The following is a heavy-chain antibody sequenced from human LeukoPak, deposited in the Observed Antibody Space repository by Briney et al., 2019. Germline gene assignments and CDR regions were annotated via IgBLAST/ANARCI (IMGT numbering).Heavy chain of an antibody. Sequence: GGSLRLSCAASGFTVGNNYMNWVRQAPGEGLEWVSLIFSHGETSYADSVKGRFTISRDNSKNTLYLQMNGLRVEDTAVYYCARDPPAVSINTYAWGQGTLVTVSS. V-gene: IGHV3-66*01. J-gene: IGHJ4*02. CDR2: IFSHGET. CDR1: GFTVGNNY. D-gene: IGHD2-8*01. CDR3: ARDPPAVSINTYA.